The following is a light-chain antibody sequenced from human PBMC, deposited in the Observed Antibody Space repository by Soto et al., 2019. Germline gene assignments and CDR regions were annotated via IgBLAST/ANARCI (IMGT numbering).Light chain of an antibody. CDR3: QQYGSSLWT. V-gene: IGKV3-20*01. Sequence: EIVSTQSPATLSVSTGEGATLSCRASQSVSSKLAWYQQKPGQAPRLLIYGASTRATGIPARFSGSGSGTDFTLTISRLEPEDFAVYYCQQYGSSLWTFGQGTKVDIK. J-gene: IGKJ1*01. CDR1: QSVSSK. CDR2: GAS.